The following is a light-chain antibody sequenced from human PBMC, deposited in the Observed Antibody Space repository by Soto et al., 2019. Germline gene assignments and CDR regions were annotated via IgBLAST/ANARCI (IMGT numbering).Light chain of an antibody. CDR2: TAS. Sequence: DIQMTQNPSSLSASVGDRVTITCRTSQPISDYLNWYQQKPGKAPTLLIYTASNLQSGVPSRFSGSGSGTHFTLTISSLQPEDFATYYCQQHYNTPRTFGQGTKV. CDR3: QQHYNTPRT. V-gene: IGKV1-39*01. CDR1: QPISDY. J-gene: IGKJ1*01.